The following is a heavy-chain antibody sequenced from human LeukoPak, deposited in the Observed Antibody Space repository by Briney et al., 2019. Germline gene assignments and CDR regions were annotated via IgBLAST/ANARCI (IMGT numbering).Heavy chain of an antibody. Sequence: LRLSCAVSGLTFSSSWMDWIRQHPGKGLEWIGYIFYSGSTYYNPSLKSRVTISVDTSKNQFSLKLSSVTAADTAVYYCARAMIKGEYYFDYWGQGTLVTVSS. D-gene: IGHD3-16*01. J-gene: IGHJ4*02. CDR2: IFYSGST. CDR3: ARAMIKGEYYFDY. CDR1: GLTFSSSW. V-gene: IGHV4-31*02.